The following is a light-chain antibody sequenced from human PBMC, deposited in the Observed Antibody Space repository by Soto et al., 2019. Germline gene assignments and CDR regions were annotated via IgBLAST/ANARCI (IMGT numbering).Light chain of an antibody. CDR2: DAS. Sequence: IQFTPDPSSVSASVGDRVSRSCWASQGISSYLGWYQQKPGQAPNLMIYDASTLQSGVPSRFSGSGSGTEFTLTISSLQHDDFATYYCQHYNRYPEAFGQGTKVDIK. CDR1: QGISSY. CDR3: QHYNRYPEA. J-gene: IGKJ1*01. V-gene: IGKV1-9*01.